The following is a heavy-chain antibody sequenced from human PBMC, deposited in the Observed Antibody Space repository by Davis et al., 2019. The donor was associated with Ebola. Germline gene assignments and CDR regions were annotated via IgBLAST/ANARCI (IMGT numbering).Heavy chain of an antibody. V-gene: IGHV3-43*02. D-gene: IGHD5-18*01. Sequence: GESLKISCAASGFTFDEHAMSWVRQAPGKALEWVSLISGNGYGTEYGDSVKGRFTISRDNSKNFLYLQVNDLKPEDTALYFCAKTRGYRLYYFEYWGQGTLVTVSS. CDR3: AKTRGYRLYYFEY. CDR1: GFTFDEHA. J-gene: IGHJ4*02. CDR2: ISGNGYGT.